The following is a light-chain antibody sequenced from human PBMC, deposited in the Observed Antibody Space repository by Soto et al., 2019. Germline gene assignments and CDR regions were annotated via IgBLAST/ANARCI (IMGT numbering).Light chain of an antibody. Sequence: QSALTQPASVSGSPGQSITISCTGTSSDIGTYNYVSWYQQHPGRVPTLIIHDVSNRPSGITNRFSGSKSGNTAYLTISGLQAEDEADYYCSSYTIASVLFGGGTKLTVL. V-gene: IGLV2-14*03. CDR3: SSYTIASVL. J-gene: IGLJ2*01. CDR1: SSDIGTYNY. CDR2: DVS.